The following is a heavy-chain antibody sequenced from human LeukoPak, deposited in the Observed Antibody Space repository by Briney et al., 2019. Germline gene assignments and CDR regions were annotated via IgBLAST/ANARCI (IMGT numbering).Heavy chain of an antibody. V-gene: IGHV4-34*01. J-gene: IGHJ3*02. Sequence: SETLSLTCAVYGGSFSGYYWSWIRQPPGKGLEWIGEINHSGSTNYNPSLKSRVTISVDTSKNQFSLKLSSVTAADTAVYYCAREVTNNASDIWGQGTMVTVSS. CDR3: AREVTNNASDI. CDR2: INHSGST. D-gene: IGHD4-17*01. CDR1: GGSFSGYY.